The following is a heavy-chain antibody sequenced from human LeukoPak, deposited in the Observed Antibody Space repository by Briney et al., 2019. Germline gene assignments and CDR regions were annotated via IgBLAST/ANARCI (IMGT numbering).Heavy chain of an antibody. V-gene: IGHV1-18*01. J-gene: IGHJ4*02. CDR1: GYSFTSYG. CDR2: ISAYNDNT. D-gene: IGHD3-16*02. CDR3: ASAVGGGSYRYRLDY. Sequence: ASVKVSCKASGYSFTSYGISWVRQAPGQGLEWMGWISAYNDNTNYAQNLQGRLTMTTDKSTSTAYMELRSLRSDDTAVYYCASAVGGGSYRYRLDYWGQGTLVTVSS.